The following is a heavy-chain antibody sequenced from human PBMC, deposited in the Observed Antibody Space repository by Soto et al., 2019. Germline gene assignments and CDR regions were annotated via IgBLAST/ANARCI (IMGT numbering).Heavy chain of an antibody. CDR3: ATPGAAGIFDS. D-gene: IGHD6-13*01. V-gene: IGHV3-15*01. CDR1: GFTFSNAW. CDR2: IISKSDGGST. J-gene: IGHJ4*02. Sequence: EVQLVESGGGLVKPGESLRLSCAASGFTFSNAWMSWVRQAPGKGLEWVGRIISKSDGGSTDYTAPVKGRFTISRDDSKNTLFLRMNRVKTEGTAVYYCATPGAAGIFDSWGQGTLVTVSS.